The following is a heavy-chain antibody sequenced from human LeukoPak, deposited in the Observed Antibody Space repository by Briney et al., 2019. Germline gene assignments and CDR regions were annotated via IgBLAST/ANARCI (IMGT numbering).Heavy chain of an antibody. CDR3: ARWGVVGANFDY. V-gene: IGHV1-69*13. Sequence: ASVKVSCKASGGTFSSYAISWVRQAPGQGLEWMGGIIPIFGTANYAQKFQGRVTITADESTSTAYMELSSLRSEDTAVYYCARWGVVGANFDYWGQGTLVTVSS. CDR2: IIPIFGTA. CDR1: GGTFSSYA. D-gene: IGHD1-26*01. J-gene: IGHJ4*02.